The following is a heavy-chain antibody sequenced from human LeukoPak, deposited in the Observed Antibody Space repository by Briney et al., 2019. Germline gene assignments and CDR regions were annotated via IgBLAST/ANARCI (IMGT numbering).Heavy chain of an antibody. D-gene: IGHD6-6*01. Sequence: SETLSLTCTVSDGSIANYDWSWVRQPPGKGLEFIGHVHYSGSTYYNPSLKSRIIISVDTSKNQFSLKLSSVTAADTAVYYCARAGKGSIAVPFDPWGQGTLVTVSS. CDR3: ARAGKGSIAVPFDP. CDR1: DGSIANYD. J-gene: IGHJ5*02. V-gene: IGHV4-59*08. CDR2: VHYSGST.